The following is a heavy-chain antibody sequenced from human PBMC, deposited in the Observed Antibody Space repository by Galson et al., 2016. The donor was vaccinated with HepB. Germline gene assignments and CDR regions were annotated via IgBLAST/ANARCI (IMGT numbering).Heavy chain of an antibody. CDR1: GDSISIRGYY. D-gene: IGHD1-14*01. J-gene: IGHJ4*02. CDR2: IYYSGNT. CDR3: ARRTLQPGFDY. Sequence: SETLSLTCTVSGDSISIRGYYWAWIRQPPGKGLEWIGSIYYSGNTYNNPSLKTRVSMSVDTSKNHFSLELSSVTAADTAVYYCARRTLQPGFDYWGQGTPVSVSS. V-gene: IGHV4-39*02.